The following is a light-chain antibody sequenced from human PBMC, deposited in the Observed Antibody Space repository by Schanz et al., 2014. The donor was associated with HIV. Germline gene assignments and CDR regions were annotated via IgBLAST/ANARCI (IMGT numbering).Light chain of an antibody. CDR3: SSYTGSSSVI. Sequence: QSALTQPASVSGSPGQSITISCTGTSSDIGGYNYVSWYQQHPGKAPKLILYDVDNRPAGVSNRFSGSKSGNTASLTISGLQAEDEADYYCSSYTGSSSVIFGGGTKLTVL. J-gene: IGLJ2*01. V-gene: IGLV2-14*03. CDR1: SSDIGGYNY. CDR2: DVD.